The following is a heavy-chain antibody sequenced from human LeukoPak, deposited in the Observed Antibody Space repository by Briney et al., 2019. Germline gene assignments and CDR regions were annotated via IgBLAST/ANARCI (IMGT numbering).Heavy chain of an antibody. V-gene: IGHV4-59*01. CDR3: ARGATAWVHFDS. J-gene: IGHJ4*02. CDR1: GGSISSYY. D-gene: IGHD1-26*01. CDR2: IYYSGST. Sequence: SETPSLTCTVSGGSISSYYWSWIRQPLGKGLEWIGYIYYSGSTNYNPSLKSRVTISVDTSKNQFSLKLSSVTAADTAVYYCARGATAWVHFDSWGQGTLVTVSS.